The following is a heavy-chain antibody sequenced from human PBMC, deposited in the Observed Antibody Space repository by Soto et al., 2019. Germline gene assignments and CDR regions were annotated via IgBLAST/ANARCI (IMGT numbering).Heavy chain of an antibody. V-gene: IGHV3-15*01. Sequence: GGSLRLSCAASGFTFSSYWMSWVRQAPGKGLEWVGRIRSKTDGGTADYAGPVQGRITISRDHSKDTLYLQMNSLKTEDTAVYYCTTGLSNGYYNFDYWGQGTPVTV. J-gene: IGHJ4*02. CDR1: GFTFSSYW. CDR3: TTGLSNGYYNFDY. CDR2: IRSKTDGGTA. D-gene: IGHD3-22*01.